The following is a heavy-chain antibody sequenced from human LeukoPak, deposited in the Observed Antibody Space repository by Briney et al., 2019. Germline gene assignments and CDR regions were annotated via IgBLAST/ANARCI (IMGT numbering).Heavy chain of an antibody. D-gene: IGHD3-22*01. J-gene: IGHJ4*02. CDR3: TSEAGYYDSSGYYYEIDC. V-gene: IGHV3-15*01. Sequence: GGSLRLSCAASGFTFSNAWMSWVRQAPGKGLEWVGRIKTKTDGGTTDYAAPVKGRFTILRDDSKNTLYLQMNSLKTEDTAVYYCTSEAGYYDSSGYYYEIDCWGQGTLVTVSS. CDR2: IKTKTDGGTT. CDR1: GFTFSNAW.